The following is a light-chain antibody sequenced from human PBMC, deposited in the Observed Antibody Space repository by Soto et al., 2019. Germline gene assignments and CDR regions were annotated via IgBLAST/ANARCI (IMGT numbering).Light chain of an antibody. V-gene: IGKV3-15*01. CDR1: QSVSSN. J-gene: IGKJ1*01. Sequence: EIVMTQSPGTLCVSPGERATLSCRASQSVSSNLAWYQQKPGQAPRLLIYGASTRATGIPARFSGSGSGTEFTLTITSLQSEDFAVYYCQQNNHWLWTFGQGTKVDIK. CDR2: GAS. CDR3: QQNNHWLWT.